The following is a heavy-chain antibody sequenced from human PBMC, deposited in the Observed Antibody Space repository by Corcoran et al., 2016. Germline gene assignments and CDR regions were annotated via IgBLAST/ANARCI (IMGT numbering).Heavy chain of an antibody. CDR1: GFTFSSYG. V-gene: IGHV3-30*03. CDR3: ATDPYSYCVLGWFDP. Sequence: QVQLVESGGGVVQPGRSLRLSCAASGFTFSSYGMHWVRQAPGKGLEWVAVISYDGSNKYYADSVKGRFTISRDNSKNTLYLQMNSLRAENTALYYCATDPYSYCVLGWFDPWGQGTLVTVSS. D-gene: IGHD5-18*01. J-gene: IGHJ5*02. CDR2: ISYDGSNK.